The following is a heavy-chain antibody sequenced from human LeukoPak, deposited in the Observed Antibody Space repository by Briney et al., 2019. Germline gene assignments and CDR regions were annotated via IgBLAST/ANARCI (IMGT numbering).Heavy chain of an antibody. CDR2: INPGGDNT. CDR1: GYTFTKSY. Sequence: ASVKVSCKASGYTFTKSYIHWVRQAPGQRLEGMGLINPGGDNTDYAQNFQGRLTMTSDTFARTVYMELSSLRSEDTAVYYCARIRDGYNDAYDIWGQGTVVTVPS. V-gene: IGHV1-46*01. CDR3: ARIRDGYNDAYDI. J-gene: IGHJ3*02. D-gene: IGHD5-24*01.